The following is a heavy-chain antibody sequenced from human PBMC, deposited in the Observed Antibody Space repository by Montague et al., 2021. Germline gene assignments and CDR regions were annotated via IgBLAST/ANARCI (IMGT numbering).Heavy chain of an antibody. J-gene: IGHJ3*02. CDR3: AKDQSLIMITSGEIIDRRAFDI. V-gene: IGHV3-23*01. Sequence: SLRLSCAASGFTFNSYAMSWVRQAPGKGLEWVSGISGSGGSTHYVDSVKGRFTISRDNSKNTLYLQMNSLRAEDTAVYYCAKDQSLIMITSGEIIDRRAFDIWGQGTRVTVSS. CDR1: GFTFNSYA. CDR2: ISGSGGST. D-gene: IGHD3-16*02.